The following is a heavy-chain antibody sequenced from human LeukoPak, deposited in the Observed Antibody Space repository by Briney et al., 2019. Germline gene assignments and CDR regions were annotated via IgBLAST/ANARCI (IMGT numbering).Heavy chain of an antibody. CDR1: GFTFSGFS. J-gene: IGHJ6*02. D-gene: IGHD4-17*01. CDR3: ARDGQGGDYGTDYYYGMDV. CDR2: IKQDGSER. V-gene: IGHV3-7*01. Sequence: GGSLRLSCAASGFTFSGFSMSWVRQSPTKGLEWVANIKQDGSERYYVDSVKGRFTISRDNAKNSLTLQMNNLRVEDTAVYYCARDGQGGDYGTDYYYGMDVWGQGTTVTVSS.